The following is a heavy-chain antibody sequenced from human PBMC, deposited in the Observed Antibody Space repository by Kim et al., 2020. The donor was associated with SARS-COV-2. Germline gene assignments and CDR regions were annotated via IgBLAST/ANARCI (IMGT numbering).Heavy chain of an antibody. J-gene: IGHJ5*02. D-gene: IGHD1-1*01. CDR2: ISATSSTI. Sequence: GGSLRLSCAASGFTFRSYGMNWVRQAPGKGLEWVSYISATSSTIYYSDSVKGRFTISRDNAKNSLYLQMNSLRDEDTAVYYCARDWVQLERRWFDPWGQGTLVTVSS. V-gene: IGHV3-48*02. CDR1: GFTFRSYG. CDR3: ARDWVQLERRWFDP.